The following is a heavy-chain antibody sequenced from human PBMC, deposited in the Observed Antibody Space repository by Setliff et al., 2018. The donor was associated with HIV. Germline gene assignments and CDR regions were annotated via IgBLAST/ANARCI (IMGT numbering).Heavy chain of an antibody. CDR1: GGSISSGGYY. CDR2: IHYSGNT. CDR3: AREKGRYFDYYYYYMDV. Sequence: SETLSLTCTVSGGSISSGGYYWSWIRHHPRKGLEWIGYIHYSGNTYYNPSLKSRLTISVDTSKNQFSLNLSSVTAADTAVYYCAREKGRYFDYYYYYMDVWGKGTTVTVSS. J-gene: IGHJ6*03. V-gene: IGHV4-31*03. D-gene: IGHD3-9*01.